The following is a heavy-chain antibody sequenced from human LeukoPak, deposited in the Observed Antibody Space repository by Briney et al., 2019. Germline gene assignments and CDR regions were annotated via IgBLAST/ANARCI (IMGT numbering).Heavy chain of an antibody. CDR3: ASDGGLDF. D-gene: IGHD2-15*01. CDR2: INVNSGDT. Sequence: ASVKVSCKASGYTFSAYYIHWLRQAPGQGLEWMGWINVNSGDTNSAPNFQGRVTLTRGMSSNTAYMEVTKLTLDDTAVFYCASDGGLDFWGQGTLVTVSS. V-gene: IGHV1-2*02. J-gene: IGHJ4*02. CDR1: GYTFSAYY.